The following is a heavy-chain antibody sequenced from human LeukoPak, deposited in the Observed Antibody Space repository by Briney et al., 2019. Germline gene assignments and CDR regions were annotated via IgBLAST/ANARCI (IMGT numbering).Heavy chain of an antibody. CDR3: ARDRVDTIMLPASSYYYNYMDV. V-gene: IGHV3-66*02. J-gene: IGHJ6*03. CDR2: IYSGGST. D-gene: IGHD5-24*01. CDR1: GFNVSSND. Sequence: GGSLRLSCAASGFNVSSNDMSWVRQAPGKGLEWVSLIYSGGSTYYADSVKGRFTISRDTSKNTLFLQMNSLRAEDTAVYFCARDRVDTIMLPASSYYYNYMDVWGKGTTVTVSS.